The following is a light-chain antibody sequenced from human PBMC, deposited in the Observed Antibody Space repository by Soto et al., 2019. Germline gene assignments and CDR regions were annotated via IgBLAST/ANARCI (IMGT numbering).Light chain of an antibody. Sequence: DIQMTQSPSSLSASVGNRVTITCRASQSISTYLNWYQKKPGKAPNLLIYDASRLQSEVPSRFSGSGGGTDFTLSISSVQPEDFATYFCQQSYMDPITFGQGTKVDI. CDR3: QQSYMDPIT. V-gene: IGKV1-39*01. J-gene: IGKJ1*01. CDR2: DAS. CDR1: QSISTY.